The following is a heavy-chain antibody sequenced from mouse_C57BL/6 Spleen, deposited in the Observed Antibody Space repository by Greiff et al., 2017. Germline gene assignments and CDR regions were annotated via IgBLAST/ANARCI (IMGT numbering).Heavy chain of an antibody. CDR3: ARTITTVVANYYAMDY. CDR2: IWSGGST. CDR1: GFSLTSYG. Sequence: QVQLKQSGPGLVQPSQSLSITCTVSGFSLTSYGVHWVRQSPGKGLEWLGVIWSGGSTDYNAAFISRLGISKDNSKSQVFFKMNSLQAEDTAIYNGARTITTVVANYYAMDYWGQGTSVTVSS. D-gene: IGHD1-1*01. V-gene: IGHV2-2*01. J-gene: IGHJ4*01.